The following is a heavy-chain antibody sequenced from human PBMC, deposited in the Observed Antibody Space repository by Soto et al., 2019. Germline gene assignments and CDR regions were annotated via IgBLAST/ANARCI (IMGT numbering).Heavy chain of an antibody. V-gene: IGHV4-34*01. CDR1: GGSFSGYY. J-gene: IGHJ5*02. CDR2: INHSGST. Sequence: SETLSLTCAVYGGSFSGYYWSWIRQPPGKGLEWIGEINHSGSTNYNPSLKSRVTISVDTSKNQFSLKLSSVTAADTAVYYCARGSRYCSSTSCYGGNWFDPWGQGTLVTVSS. CDR3: ARGSRYCSSTSCYGGNWFDP. D-gene: IGHD2-2*01.